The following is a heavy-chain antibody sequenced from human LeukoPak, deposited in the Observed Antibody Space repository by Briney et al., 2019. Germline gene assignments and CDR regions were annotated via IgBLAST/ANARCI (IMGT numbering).Heavy chain of an antibody. CDR2: IYTSGST. CDR1: GGSISSYY. CDR3: ARRARYCSSTSCRETYYYYYYMDV. V-gene: IGHV4-4*09. J-gene: IGHJ6*03. D-gene: IGHD2-2*01. Sequence: SETLSLTCTDSGGSISSYYWSWIRQPPGKGLEWIGYIYTSGSTNYNPSLKSRVTISVDTSKNQFSLKLSSVTAADTAVYYCARRARYCSSTSCRETYYYYYYMDVWGKGTTVTVSS.